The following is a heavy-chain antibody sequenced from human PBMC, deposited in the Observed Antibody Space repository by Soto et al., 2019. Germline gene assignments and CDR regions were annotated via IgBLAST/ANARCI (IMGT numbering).Heavy chain of an antibody. D-gene: IGHD6-19*01. V-gene: IGHV3-30*18. CDR3: AKDWATPVAGRFLDS. CDR2: ISYEGSNK. CDR1: GFKFGDYA. Sequence: SLILSCAAYGFKFGDYAMHWVRQAPGKGLEWLAIISYEGSNKYSAGSVKGRFTISRDNSKNTLYLQMNSLRPEDTAVYYCAKDWATPVAGRFLDSWGQGTPVTVSS. J-gene: IGHJ4*02.